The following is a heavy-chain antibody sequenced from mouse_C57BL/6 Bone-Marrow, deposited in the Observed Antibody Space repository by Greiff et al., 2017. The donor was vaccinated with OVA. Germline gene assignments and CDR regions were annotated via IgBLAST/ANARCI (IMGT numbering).Heavy chain of an antibody. CDR3: ARGDLLRGGECGY. CDR2: INPNNGGT. V-gene: IGHV1-26*01. J-gene: IGHJ3*02. CDR1: GYTFTDYY. Sequence: EVQLVESGPELVKPGASVKISCKASGYTFTDYYMNWVKQSHGKSLEWIGDINPNNGGTSYNQKFKGKATLTVDTSSSTAYMEHSSLTSEDCAVYYCARGDLLRGGECGYWGQGTLVTVSA. D-gene: IGHD1-1*01.